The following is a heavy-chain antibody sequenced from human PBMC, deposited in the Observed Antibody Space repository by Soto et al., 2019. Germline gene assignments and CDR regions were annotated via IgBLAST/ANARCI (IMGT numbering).Heavy chain of an antibody. J-gene: IGHJ4*02. V-gene: IGHV3-21*01. CDR3: ARAPYYYDSRGYWAY. CDR1: GFTFSSYS. CDR2: ISSSSSYI. D-gene: IGHD3-22*01. Sequence: EVQLVESGGGLVKPGGSLRLSCAASGFTFSSYSMNWVRQAQGKGLEWVSSISSSSSYIYYADSVKGRFTISRDNAKNPLYLQMNRLRAEDTAVYYCARAPYYYDSRGYWAYWGQGTVVTVSS.